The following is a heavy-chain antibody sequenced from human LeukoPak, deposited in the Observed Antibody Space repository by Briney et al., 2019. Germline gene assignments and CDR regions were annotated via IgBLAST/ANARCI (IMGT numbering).Heavy chain of an antibody. CDR1: GFTFGSHA. CDR3: AKEVTPYPQVITCFDY. V-gene: IGHV3-23*01. D-gene: IGHD3-22*01. CDR2: IDGDGTNT. Sequence: HSGGSLRLSCAASGFTFGSHAMTWVRQAPGKGLEWVSGIDGDGTNTYYADSVKGRFTFSRDNSKNTLYLQMNSLRANDTAVYFCAKEVTPYPQVITCFDYWGQGSLVTVSS. J-gene: IGHJ4*02.